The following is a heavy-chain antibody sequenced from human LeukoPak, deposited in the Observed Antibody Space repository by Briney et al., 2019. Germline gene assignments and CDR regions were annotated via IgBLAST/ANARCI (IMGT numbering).Heavy chain of an antibody. Sequence: GGSLRLSCAASGFTVSSNSMSWVRQAPGKGLEWVSVIYSGGSTYYADSVKGRFTISRDNSKNTLYLQMNSLRAEDTAVFYCARDRGSYTDCWGQGTLVTVSS. CDR3: ARDRGSYTDC. V-gene: IGHV3-66*01. D-gene: IGHD1-26*01. J-gene: IGHJ4*02. CDR2: IYSGGST. CDR1: GFTVSSNS.